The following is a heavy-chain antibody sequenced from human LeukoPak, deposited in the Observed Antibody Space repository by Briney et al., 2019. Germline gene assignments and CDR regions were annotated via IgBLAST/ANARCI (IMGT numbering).Heavy chain of an antibody. J-gene: IGHJ4*02. CDR2: IYYSGST. Sequence: SETLSLTCTVPGGSISNYYWSWIRQPPGKGLEWIGYIYYSGSTNYNPSLKSRVTISVDTSKNQFSLKLSSVTAADTAVYYCARHKYSSSSPFDFWGQGTLVTVSS. CDR1: GGSISNYY. CDR3: ARHKYSSSSPFDF. V-gene: IGHV4-59*08. D-gene: IGHD6-6*01.